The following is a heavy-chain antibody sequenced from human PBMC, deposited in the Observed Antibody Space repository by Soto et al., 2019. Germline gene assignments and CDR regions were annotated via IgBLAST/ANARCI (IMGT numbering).Heavy chain of an antibody. CDR1: GYTFTSYD. CDR2: MNPNSGNT. Sequence: QVQLVQSGAEVKKPGASVKVSCKASGYTFTSYDINWVRQATGQGLEWMGWMNPNSGNTGYAQKFQGRVTMTRNTSISTAYMELSSLRSEDTAVYYWARPMAALALYYGMDVWGQGTTVTVSS. CDR3: ARPMAALALYYGMDV. J-gene: IGHJ6*02. V-gene: IGHV1-8*01. D-gene: IGHD6-6*01.